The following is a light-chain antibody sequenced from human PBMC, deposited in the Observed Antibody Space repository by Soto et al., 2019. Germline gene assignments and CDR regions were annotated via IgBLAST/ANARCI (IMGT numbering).Light chain of an antibody. J-gene: IGLJ2*01. CDR2: EGS. V-gene: IGLV2-23*01. Sequence: QSALTQPASVSGSPGQSITISCTGTNSDVGTYNLVSWYQQHPGKAPKLMIYEGSKRPSGVSNRFSGSKSGNTASLTISGLQAEDEADYHCCSYAGTSTWVFGGGTKLTVL. CDR1: NSDVGTYNL. CDR3: CSYAGTSTWV.